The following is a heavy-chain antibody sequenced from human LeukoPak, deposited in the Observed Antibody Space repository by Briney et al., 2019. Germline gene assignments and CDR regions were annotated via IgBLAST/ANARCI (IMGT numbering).Heavy chain of an antibody. V-gene: IGHV3-53*01. J-gene: IGHJ6*03. CDR2: IYSDGST. Sequence: GGSLRLSCAASGFTVSTNYMSWVLQAPGQGLEWVSGIYSDGSTYYADSVKGQFSISRDNSKNTVYLQLNSLRAEDTAMYYCARHRWMGYYYNMDVWGKGTTVTVSS. D-gene: IGHD5-24*01. CDR1: GFTVSTNY. CDR3: ARHRWMGYYYNMDV.